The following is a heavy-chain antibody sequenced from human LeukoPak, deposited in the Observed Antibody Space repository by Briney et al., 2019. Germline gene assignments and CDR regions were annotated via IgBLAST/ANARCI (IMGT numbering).Heavy chain of an antibody. J-gene: IGHJ4*02. CDR3: ARGYCSGGSCSNFDY. CDR2: IYYSGST. CDR1: GGSISSSSYY. Sequence: SETLSLTCTVSGGSISSSSYYWGWIRQPPGKGLEWIGSIYYSGSTYYNPSLKSRVTISVDTSKNQFSLKLSSVTAADTAVYCCARGYCSGGSCSNFDYWGQGTLVTVSS. D-gene: IGHD2-15*01. V-gene: IGHV4-39*07.